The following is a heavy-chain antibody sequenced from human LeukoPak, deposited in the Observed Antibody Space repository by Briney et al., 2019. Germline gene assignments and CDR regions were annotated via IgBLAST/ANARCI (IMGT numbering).Heavy chain of an antibody. CDR1: GGSISSYY. CDR2: IYYSGST. D-gene: IGHD3-10*01. J-gene: IGHJ3*02. Sequence: PSETLSLTCTVSGGSISSYYWSWIRQPPGKGLEWIGNIYYSGSTNYNPSLKSRVTISVDTSKNQFSLKLSSVTAADTAVYYCARRFYGSGSYLGDAFDIWGQGTMVTVSS. CDR3: ARRFYGSGSYLGDAFDI. V-gene: IGHV4-59*08.